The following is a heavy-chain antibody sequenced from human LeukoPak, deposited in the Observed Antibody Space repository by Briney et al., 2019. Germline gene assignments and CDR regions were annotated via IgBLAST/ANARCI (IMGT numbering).Heavy chain of an antibody. CDR2: IYYSGST. CDR1: GGSISSYN. Sequence: SETLSLSRTESGGSISSYNWSWIRQPPGKGLEWIGYIYYSGSTNYNPSLKSRVTISVDTSKNQFSLKLSSVTAADTAEYYCARGSSPGLGFWGQGTLVTVFS. J-gene: IGHJ4*02. CDR3: ARGSSPGLGF. V-gene: IGHV4-59*12.